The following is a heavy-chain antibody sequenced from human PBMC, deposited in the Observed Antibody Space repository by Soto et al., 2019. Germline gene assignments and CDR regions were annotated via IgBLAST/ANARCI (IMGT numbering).Heavy chain of an antibody. V-gene: IGHV4-30-2*01. D-gene: IGHD5-12*01. CDR3: ARGGIVATTTFDY. CDR2: IYHSGST. J-gene: IGHJ4*02. CDR1: GGSISSGGYS. Sequence: PSETLSLTCAVSGGSISSGGYSWSWIRQPPGKGLEWIGYIYHSGSTYYNPSLKSRVTISVDRSKNQFSLKLSSVTAADTAVYYCARGGIVATTTFDYWGQETLVTVSS.